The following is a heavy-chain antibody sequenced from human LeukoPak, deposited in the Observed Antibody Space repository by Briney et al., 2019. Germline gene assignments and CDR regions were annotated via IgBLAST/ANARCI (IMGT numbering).Heavy chain of an antibody. V-gene: IGHV1-69*05. Sequence: GASVKVSCKASGGTFSSYAISWVRQAPGQGLEWTGRIIPIFGTANYAQKFQGRVTITTDESTSTAYMELSSLRSEDTGVYYCAREERRGGKATPDFDYWGQGTLVTVSS. CDR2: IIPIFGTA. CDR3: AREERRGGKATPDFDY. D-gene: IGHD2-15*01. CDR1: GGTFSSYA. J-gene: IGHJ4*02.